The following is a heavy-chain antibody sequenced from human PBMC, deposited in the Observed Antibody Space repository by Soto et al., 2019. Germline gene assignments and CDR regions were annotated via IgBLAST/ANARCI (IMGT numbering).Heavy chain of an antibody. J-gene: IGHJ3*02. CDR2: IFSNDEK. Sequence: QVTLKESGPVLVKPTETLTLTCTVSGFPLSNARMGVSWIRQPPGKALEWLAHIFSNDEKSYSTSLKSRLTISKDTSKSQVVLTMTNMDPVDTATYYCARIRPGYCSGGSCSTDAFDIWGQGTMVTVSS. D-gene: IGHD2-15*01. V-gene: IGHV2-26*01. CDR1: GFPLSNARMG. CDR3: ARIRPGYCSGGSCSTDAFDI.